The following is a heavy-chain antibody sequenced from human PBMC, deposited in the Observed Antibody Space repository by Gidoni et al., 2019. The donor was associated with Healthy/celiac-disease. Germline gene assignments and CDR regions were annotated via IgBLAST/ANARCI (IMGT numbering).Heavy chain of an antibody. CDR2: IKSKTDGGTT. CDR1: GFTFSNAW. CDR3: TTVSDYYDSSGYQYYYGMDV. Sequence: EVQLVESGGGLVKPGGSLRLSCAASGFTFSNAWMRWVRQAPGKGLEWVGRIKSKTDGGTTDYAAPVKGRFTISRDDSKNTLYLQMNSLKTEDTAVYYCTTVSDYYDSSGYQYYYGMDVWGQGTTVTVSS. V-gene: IGHV3-15*01. J-gene: IGHJ6*02. D-gene: IGHD3-22*01.